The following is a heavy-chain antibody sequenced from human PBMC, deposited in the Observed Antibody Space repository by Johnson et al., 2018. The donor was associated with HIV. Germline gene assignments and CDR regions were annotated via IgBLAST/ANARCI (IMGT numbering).Heavy chain of an antibody. CDR2: IYSGDTT. CDR3: ARVSVKASFAFDI. V-gene: IGHV3-66*01. J-gene: IGHJ3*02. D-gene: IGHD4-17*01. Sequence: VQLMESGGGLVQPGGSRRLSCAVSGFTVSSNYMSWVRQAPGKGLEWVSVIYSGDTTYYVDSVKGRFTISKDNAKNSLYLQMNSLRAEDTAVYYCARVSVKASFAFDIWGQGTMVNVSS. CDR1: GFTVSSNY.